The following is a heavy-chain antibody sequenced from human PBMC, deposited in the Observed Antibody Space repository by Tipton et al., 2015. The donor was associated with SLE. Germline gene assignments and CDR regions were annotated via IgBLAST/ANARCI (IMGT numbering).Heavy chain of an antibody. CDR2: ISYDGKNR. CDR3: ARDVGTENDGFDL. V-gene: IGHV3-30*03. J-gene: IGHJ3*01. Sequence: SLRLSCAASGFTFSDYGMHWVRQAPGKGLEWVAVISYDGKNRYYADSVKDRFTISRDNAENSLYLQMNSLRDEDTAVYYCARDVGTENDGFDLWGRGTMVTVST. D-gene: IGHD1-1*01. CDR1: GFTFSDYG.